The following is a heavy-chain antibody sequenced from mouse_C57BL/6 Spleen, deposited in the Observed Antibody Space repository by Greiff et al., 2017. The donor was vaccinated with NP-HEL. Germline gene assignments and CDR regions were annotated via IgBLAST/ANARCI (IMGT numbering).Heavy chain of an antibody. V-gene: IGHV5-9-1*02. J-gene: IGHJ2*01. CDR2: ICSGGDYI. CDR1: GFTFSSYA. CDR3: TREGGLRGGYLDY. D-gene: IGHD2-4*01. Sequence: EVQLQESGAGLVKPGGSLKLSCAASGFTFSSYAMSWFRQTPEQRLEWFAYICSGGDYIYYADTVKGRFTISRDNARNTLYLQMSSLKSEDTAMYYGTREGGLRGGYLDYWGQGTTLTVSS.